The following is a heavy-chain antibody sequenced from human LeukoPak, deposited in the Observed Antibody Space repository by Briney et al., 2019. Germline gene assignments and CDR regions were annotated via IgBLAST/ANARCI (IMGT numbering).Heavy chain of an antibody. Sequence: PGRSVRLSCAVSGFTFSSCAMHWVRQAPGKGLEWVAVISYDGSNKYYADSVKGRFTISRDNFKNTLYLQMNSLRAEDTAVYYCARDWSNVVTAIWGQGTLVTVSS. CDR2: ISYDGSNK. D-gene: IGHD3-22*01. CDR3: ARDWSNVVTAI. CDR1: GFTFSSCA. J-gene: IGHJ4*02. V-gene: IGHV3-30-3*01.